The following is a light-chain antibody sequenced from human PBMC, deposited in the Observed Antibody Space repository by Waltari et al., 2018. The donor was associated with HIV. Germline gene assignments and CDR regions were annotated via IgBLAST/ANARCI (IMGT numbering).Light chain of an antibody. CDR1: QSVNRN. CDR2: DAS. Sequence: EIVLTQSPATLSLSPGERATLSCRASQSVNRNLAWYQPKPGQAPRLLIYDASNRATGIPARFSGSGSGTDFTLTISSLEPEDFAVYYCQQRSDWPPLTFGGGTKVEIK. J-gene: IGKJ4*01. CDR3: QQRSDWPPLT. V-gene: IGKV3-11*01.